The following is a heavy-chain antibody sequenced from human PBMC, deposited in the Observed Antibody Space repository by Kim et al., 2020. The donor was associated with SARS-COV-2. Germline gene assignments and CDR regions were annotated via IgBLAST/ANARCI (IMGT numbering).Heavy chain of an antibody. CDR2: ISGSGGST. V-gene: IGHV3-23*01. J-gene: IGHJ2*01. Sequence: GGSLRLSCAASGFTFSSHAMTWVRQAPGKGLEWVSAISGSGGSTYYADSVKGRFTISRDNTMNTLFLQMNGLRAEDTAVYYCARTYENSGYYRPYRYFDVWGRGTLVTVSS. CDR3: ARTYENSGYYRPYRYFDV. CDR1: GFTFSSHA. D-gene: IGHD3-22*01.